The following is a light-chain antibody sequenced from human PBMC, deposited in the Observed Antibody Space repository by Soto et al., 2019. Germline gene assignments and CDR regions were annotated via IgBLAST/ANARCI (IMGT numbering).Light chain of an antibody. Sequence: EIVLTQSPGTLSLSPGERATLSCRASQSVSSAYLAWYQHKPGQPPTLLIYAASSRVTGIPDRFSGSGSGPDFTLTMSRLEPEDFAVYYCQQYGSSSTWTFGQGTQVEIK. J-gene: IGKJ1*01. V-gene: IGKV3-20*01. CDR2: AAS. CDR1: QSVSSAY. CDR3: QQYGSSSTWT.